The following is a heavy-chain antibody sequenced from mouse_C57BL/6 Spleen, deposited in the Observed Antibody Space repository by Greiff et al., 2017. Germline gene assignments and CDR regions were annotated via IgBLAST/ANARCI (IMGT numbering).Heavy chain of an antibody. CDR2: IYPGDGDT. CDR1: GYAFSSYW. Sequence: QVQLKESGAELVKPGASVKISCKASGYAFSSYWMNWVKQRPGKGLEWIGQIYPGDGDTNYNGKFKGKATLTADKSSSTAYMQLSSLTSEDSAVYFCARSLYYTWYCDVWGTGTTVTVSS. D-gene: IGHD2-1*01. J-gene: IGHJ1*03. CDR3: ARSLYYTWYCDV. V-gene: IGHV1-80*01.